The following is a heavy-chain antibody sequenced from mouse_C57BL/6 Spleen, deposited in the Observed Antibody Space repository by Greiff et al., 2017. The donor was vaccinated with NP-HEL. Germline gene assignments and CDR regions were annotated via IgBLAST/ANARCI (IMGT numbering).Heavy chain of an antibody. J-gene: IGHJ1*03. Sequence: EVKVEESGPGLVKPSQSLSLTCSVTGYSITSGYYWNWIRQFPGNKLEWMGYIGYDGSNNYNPSLKNRISITRDTSKNQFFLKLNSVTTEDTATYYCARDRGYGYWYFDVWGTGTTVTVSS. CDR3: ARDRGYGYWYFDV. CDR2: IGYDGSN. CDR1: GYSITSGYY. V-gene: IGHV3-6*01. D-gene: IGHD2-2*01.